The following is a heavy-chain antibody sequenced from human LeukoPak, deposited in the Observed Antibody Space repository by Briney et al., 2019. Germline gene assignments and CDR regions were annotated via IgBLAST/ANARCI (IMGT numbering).Heavy chain of an antibody. CDR1: GFNFNDYA. CDR3: AKGERSGSHYNCFDS. Sequence: GGSLRLSCAASGFNFNDYALHWVRQAPGRGLEWVSLISADSTVTSYAVSVKGRLTTSRDNSKNSLYLEINRLRTEDSALYYCAKGERSGSHYNCFDSWGQGTLVTVSS. D-gene: IGHD3-10*01. J-gene: IGHJ5*01. V-gene: IGHV3-43*02. CDR2: ISADSTVT.